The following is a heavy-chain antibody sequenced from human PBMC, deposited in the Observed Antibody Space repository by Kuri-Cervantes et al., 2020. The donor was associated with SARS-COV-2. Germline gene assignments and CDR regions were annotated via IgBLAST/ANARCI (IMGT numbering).Heavy chain of an antibody. CDR1: GFTFDDYG. CDR2: ISSSGSTM. D-gene: IGHD6-13*01. CDR3: ARALYSSSGPDY. J-gene: IGHJ4*02. V-gene: IGHV3-11*01. Sequence: GESLKISCAASGFTFDDYGMSWVRQAPGKGLEWVSYISSSGSTMYYADSVNGRFTVSRDNAKNSVSLQMNSLRAEDTAVYYCARALYSSSGPDYWGQGTLVTVSS.